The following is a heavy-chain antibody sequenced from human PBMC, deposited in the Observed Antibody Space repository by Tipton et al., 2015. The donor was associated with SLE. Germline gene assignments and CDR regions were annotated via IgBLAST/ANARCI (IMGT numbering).Heavy chain of an antibody. J-gene: IGHJ6*03. CDR2: IYYSGST. D-gene: IGHD3-10*01. CDR3: ARVGYLGSGKTWDMDV. CDR1: GGSASSGNYY. V-gene: IGHV4-61*01. Sequence: TLSLTCTVSGGSASSGNYYWSWIRQPPGKGLEWIGYIYYSGSTNYNPSLKSRVTISVDTSKNQFSLKLSSVTAADTAVYYCARVGYLGSGKTWDMDVWGKGITVTVSS.